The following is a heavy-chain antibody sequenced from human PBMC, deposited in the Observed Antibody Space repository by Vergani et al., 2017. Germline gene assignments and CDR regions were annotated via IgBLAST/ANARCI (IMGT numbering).Heavy chain of an antibody. CDR3: ARGDGLGPVYDFWTQNAFDI. V-gene: IGHV4-34*01. CDR1: GGSFSGYY. Sequence: QVQLQQWGAGLLKPSETLSLTCAVYGGSFSGYYWSWIRQPPGKGLEWIGEINHSGSTNYNPSLKSRVTISVDTSKNQFSLKLSSVTAADTAVYCCARGDGLGPVYDFWTQNAFDIWGQGTMVTVSS. CDR2: INHSGST. J-gene: IGHJ3*02. D-gene: IGHD3-3*01.